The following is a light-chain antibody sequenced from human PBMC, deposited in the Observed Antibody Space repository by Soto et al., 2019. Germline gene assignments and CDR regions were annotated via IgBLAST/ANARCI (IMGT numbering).Light chain of an antibody. J-gene: IGKJ2*01. CDR2: GGS. Sequence: EIVMTQSPATLSVSPGERATLSCRASQSVSSNLAWYQQKPGQAPRLLIYGGSTRATGIPARFRGSGSGTEFTLSISSLQSEDFAVYYCQQYNNWPPLYTFGQGTKLEIK. V-gene: IGKV3-15*01. CDR3: QQYNNWPPLYT. CDR1: QSVSSN.